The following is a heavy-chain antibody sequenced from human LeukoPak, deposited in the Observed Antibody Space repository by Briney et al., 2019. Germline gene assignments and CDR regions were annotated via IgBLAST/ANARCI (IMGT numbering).Heavy chain of an antibody. Sequence: SETLSLTCTVSGGSIRSYYWSWIRQPPGKGLEWIGYIYYSGSTNYNPSLKSRVTISVDTSKNQFSLKLGSVTAADTAVYYCARGGGSTDYYDSSGYFWGQGTLVTVSS. J-gene: IGHJ4*02. V-gene: IGHV4-59*01. D-gene: IGHD3-22*01. CDR1: GGSIRSYY. CDR3: ARGGGSTDYYDSSGYF. CDR2: IYYSGST.